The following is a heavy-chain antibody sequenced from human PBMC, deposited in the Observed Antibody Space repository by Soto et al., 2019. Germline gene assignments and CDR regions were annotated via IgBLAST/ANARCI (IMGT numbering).Heavy chain of an antibody. J-gene: IGHJ4*02. CDR1: GFTFSSYA. CDR2: ISGSGGST. CDR3: ASHYNYCSSTSCHGGASYFDY. V-gene: IGHV3-23*01. D-gene: IGHD2-2*01. Sequence: GSLRLSCAASGFTFSSYAMSWVRQAPGKGLEWVSAISGSGGSTYYADSVKGRFTISRDNSKNTLYLQMNSLRAEDTAVYYCASHYNYCSSTSCHGGASYFDYRGQGTLVTVSS.